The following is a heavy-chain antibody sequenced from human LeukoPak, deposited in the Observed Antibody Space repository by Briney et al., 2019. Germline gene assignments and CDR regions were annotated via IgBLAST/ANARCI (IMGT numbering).Heavy chain of an antibody. CDR3: TTGYIAVAAPGDY. CDR1: GFTFSDYY. D-gene: IGHD6-19*01. Sequence: KPGGSLRLSCAASGFTFSDYYMSCIRQAPGKGLEWVSYISSSGGTIYYADSVKGRFTISRDNAKNSLYLQMNSLRAEDTAVYYCTTGYIAVAAPGDYWGQGTLVTVSS. J-gene: IGHJ4*02. CDR2: ISSSGGTI. V-gene: IGHV3-11*01.